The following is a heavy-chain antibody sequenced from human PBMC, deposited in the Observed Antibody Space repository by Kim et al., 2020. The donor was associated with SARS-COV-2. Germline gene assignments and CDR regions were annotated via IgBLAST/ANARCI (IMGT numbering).Heavy chain of an antibody. D-gene: IGHD3-10*01. CDR1: GGSISSSGYY. J-gene: IGHJ5*02. CDR2: IYYSGST. V-gene: IGHV4-39*02. Sequence: SETLSLTCTVSGGSISSSGYYWGWIRQPPGKGLEWIGNIYYSGSTYYNPSLKSRVTISVDTSKNQFSLKLSSVTAADTAVYYCARDPESYGAGYYWDPWGQGTLVTVSS. CDR3: ARDPESYGAGYYWDP.